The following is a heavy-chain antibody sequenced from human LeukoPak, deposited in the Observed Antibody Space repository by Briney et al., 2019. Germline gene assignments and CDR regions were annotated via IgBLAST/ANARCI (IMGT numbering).Heavy chain of an antibody. D-gene: IGHD3-22*01. CDR3: ARQSISGSSLSYFDY. CDR2: IYDSGST. Sequence: SETLSLTCTVSGGSISSYYWSWIRQPPGKGLQWIGNIYDSGSTNYNPSLKSRVTISVDTSKNQCSLKLSSVTAADTAVYYCARQSISGSSLSYFDYWGQGTLVNVSS. CDR1: GGSISSYY. V-gene: IGHV4-59*01. J-gene: IGHJ4*02.